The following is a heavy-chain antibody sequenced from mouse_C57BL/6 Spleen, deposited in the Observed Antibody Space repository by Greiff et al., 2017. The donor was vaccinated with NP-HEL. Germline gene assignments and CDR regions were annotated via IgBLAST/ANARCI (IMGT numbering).Heavy chain of an antibody. CDR1: GYSITSGYY. CDR2: ISYAGSN. V-gene: IGHV3-6*01. J-gene: IGHJ2*01. CDR3: AREGDGPDY. Sequence: DVQLQESGPGLVKPSQSLSLTCSVTGYSITSGYYWNWIRQFPGNKLEWMCYISYAGSNNYNPSLKNRISITRDTSTNQFFLKLNAVTTEDTATDDCAREGDGPDYWGQGTTLTVSS. D-gene: IGHD2-3*01.